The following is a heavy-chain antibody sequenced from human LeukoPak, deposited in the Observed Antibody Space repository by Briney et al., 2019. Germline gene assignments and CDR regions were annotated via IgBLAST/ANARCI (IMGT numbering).Heavy chain of an antibody. CDR1: GFTFSTYP. CDR2: ISGSGDTT. Sequence: SGGSLRLSCAASGFTFSTYPISWVRQSPGKGLEWVSAISGSGDTTYYADYVKGRFAISRDNSKNTLYLQMNSLTAEDTALYYCAKDHGIWGQGTLVTVSS. V-gene: IGHV3-23*01. CDR3: AKDHGI. J-gene: IGHJ4*02.